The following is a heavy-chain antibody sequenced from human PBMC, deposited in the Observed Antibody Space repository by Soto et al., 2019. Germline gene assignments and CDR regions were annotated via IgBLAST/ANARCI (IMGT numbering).Heavy chain of an antibody. J-gene: IGHJ6*03. CDR1: GFTFSSYG. CDR2: ISYDGSNK. CDR3: ARDRVLITGTTRVVPYYMDV. D-gene: IGHD1-7*01. V-gene: IGHV3-30*03. Sequence: GGSLRLSCAASGFTFSSYGMHWVRQAPGKGLEWVAVISYDGSNKYYADSVKGRFTISRDNSKNTLYLQMNSLRAEDTAVYYCARDRVLITGTTRVVPYYMDVWGKGTTVTVSS.